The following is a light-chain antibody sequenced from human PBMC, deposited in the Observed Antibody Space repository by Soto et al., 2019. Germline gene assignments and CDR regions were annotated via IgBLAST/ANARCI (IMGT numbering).Light chain of an antibody. CDR2: DAS. Sequence: DIQMTRSPSSLSASVADRGTITCRASQGIRNDLAWFQQKPGKAPKLLVYDASSLESGVQSRFTATRFGTEFTLTISSLQPEEVATDDCPQYSDYWTFGQGTRLEIK. CDR1: QGIRND. V-gene: IGKV1-16*01. CDR3: PQYSDYWT. J-gene: IGKJ5*01.